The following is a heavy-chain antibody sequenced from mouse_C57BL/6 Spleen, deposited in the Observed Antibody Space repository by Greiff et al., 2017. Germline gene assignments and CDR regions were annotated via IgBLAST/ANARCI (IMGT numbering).Heavy chain of an antibody. D-gene: IGHD1-1*01. J-gene: IGHJ1*03. CDR2: IYPRDGST. CDR3: ARGAVGSPWYFDV. V-gene: IGHV1-85*01. Sequence: QVQLKQSGPELVKPGASVKLSCKASGYTFTSYDINWVKQRPGQGLEWIGWIYPRDGSTKYNEKFKGKATLTVDTSSSTAYMELHSLTSEDSAVYFCARGAVGSPWYFDVWGTGTTVTVSS. CDR1: GYTFTSYD.